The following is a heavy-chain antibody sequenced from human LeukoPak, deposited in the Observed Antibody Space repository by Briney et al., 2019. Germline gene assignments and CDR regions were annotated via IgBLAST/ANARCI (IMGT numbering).Heavy chain of an antibody. J-gene: IGHJ4*02. V-gene: IGHV3-15*01. D-gene: IGHD3-10*01. Sequence: GGSLRLSCAASGFTFTNVWMTWVRQAPGKGLEWVGRIKSKTDGGTTDYAAPVKGRITISRDDSKKTLYLQMNSLRAEDTAVYFCANDQGVSWGQGTLVTVSS. CDR3: ANDQGVS. CDR1: GFTFTNVW. CDR2: IKSKTDGGTT.